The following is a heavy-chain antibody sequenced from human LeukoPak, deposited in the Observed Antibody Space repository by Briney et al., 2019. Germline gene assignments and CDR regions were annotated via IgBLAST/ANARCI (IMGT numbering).Heavy chain of an antibody. D-gene: IGHD3-3*01. V-gene: IGHV3-23*01. Sequence: GGSLRLSCAASGFTFSSYAMSWVRQAPGKGLEWVSAISGSGGSTYYADSVKGRFTISRDNSKNTLYLQMNSLRAEDTAVYYCAKSFWSGHITASFDYWGQGTLVTVSS. CDR2: ISGSGGST. J-gene: IGHJ4*02. CDR1: GFTFSSYA. CDR3: AKSFWSGHITASFDY.